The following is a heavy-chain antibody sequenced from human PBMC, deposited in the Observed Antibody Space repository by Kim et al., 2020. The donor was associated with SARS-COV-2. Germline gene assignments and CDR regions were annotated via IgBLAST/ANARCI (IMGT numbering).Heavy chain of an antibody. CDR1: GFTFSSYA. J-gene: IGHJ4*02. D-gene: IGHD5-18*01. Sequence: GGSLRLSCAASGFTFSSYAMSWVRQAPGKGLEWVSAISGSGGSTYYADSVKGRFTISRDNSKNTLYLQMNSLRAEDTAVYYCAKDPSTATWIQLWLPYFDYWGQGTLVTVSS. V-gene: IGHV3-23*01. CDR2: ISGSGGST. CDR3: AKDPSTATWIQLWLPYFDY.